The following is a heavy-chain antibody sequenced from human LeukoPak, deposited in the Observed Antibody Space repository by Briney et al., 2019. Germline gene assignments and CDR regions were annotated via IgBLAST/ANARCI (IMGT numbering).Heavy chain of an antibody. CDR2: ISSSGSTI. CDR1: GFTFSSYE. Sequence: PGGSLRLSCAASGFTFSSYEMNWVRQAPGKGLEWVSYISSSGSTIYYADSVKGRFTTSRDNAKNSLYLQMNSLRAEDTAVYYCARDCSSTSCHGLPYFDYWGQGTLVTVSS. CDR3: ARDCSSTSCHGLPYFDY. J-gene: IGHJ4*02. D-gene: IGHD2-2*01. V-gene: IGHV3-48*03.